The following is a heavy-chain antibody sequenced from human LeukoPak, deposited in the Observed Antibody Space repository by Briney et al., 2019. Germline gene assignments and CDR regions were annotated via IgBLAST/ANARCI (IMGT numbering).Heavy chain of an antibody. CDR2: INPSGGST. V-gene: IGHV1-46*01. D-gene: IGHD5-24*01. J-gene: IGHJ4*02. CDR3: ARNRWLDC. CDR1: GYTFTNYY. Sequence: ASVKVSCRASGYTFTNYYMHWVRQAPGQGLEWMGIINPSGGSTTYAQKFQGRVTMTRDMSTSTVYMELSSLRSEDTAVYYCARNRWLDCWGQGTLVTVSS.